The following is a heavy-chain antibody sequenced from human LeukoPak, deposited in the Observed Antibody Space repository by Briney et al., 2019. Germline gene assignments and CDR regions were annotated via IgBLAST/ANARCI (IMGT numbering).Heavy chain of an antibody. J-gene: IGHJ4*02. CDR1: GYSFTSYW. D-gene: IGHD3-9*01. V-gene: IGHV5-51*01. CDR2: IYPDDSDT. CDR3: ARHHLSSRRPNYDILTGYYFDY. Sequence: GESLKISCKGSGYSFTSYWIGWVRQMPGKGLEWMGIIYPDDSDTRYSPSFQGQVTISADKSISTAYLQWSSLKASDTAMYYCARHHLSSRRPNYDILTGYYFDYWGQGTLVTVSS.